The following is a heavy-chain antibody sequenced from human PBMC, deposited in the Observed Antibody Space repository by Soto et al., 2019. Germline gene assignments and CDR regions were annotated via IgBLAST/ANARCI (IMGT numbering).Heavy chain of an antibody. CDR1: GGSISSYY. J-gene: IGHJ4*02. CDR3: ARGGYCSGGSCYSGY. V-gene: IGHV4-59*01. CDR2: IYYSGST. D-gene: IGHD2-15*01. Sequence: SETLSLTCTVSGGSISSYYWSWIRQPPGKGLEWIGYIYYSGSTNYNPSLKSRVTISVDTSKNQFSLKLSSVTAADTAVYYCARGGYCSGGSCYSGYWGQGTLVTVSS.